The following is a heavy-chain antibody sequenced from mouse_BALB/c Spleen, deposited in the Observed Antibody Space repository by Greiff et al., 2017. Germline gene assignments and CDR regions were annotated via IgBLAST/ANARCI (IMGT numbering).Heavy chain of an antibody. CDR3: TRLGYRYDGFAY. Sequence: EVKLVESGGGLVQPGGSMKLSCVASGFTFSNYWMNWVRQSPEKGLEWVAEIRLKSNNYATHYAESVKGRFTISRDDSKSSVYLQMNNLRAEDTGIYYCTRLGYRYDGFAYWGQGTLVTVSA. CDR2: IRLKSNNYAT. D-gene: IGHD2-14*01. V-gene: IGHV6-6*02. CDR1: GFTFSNYW. J-gene: IGHJ3*01.